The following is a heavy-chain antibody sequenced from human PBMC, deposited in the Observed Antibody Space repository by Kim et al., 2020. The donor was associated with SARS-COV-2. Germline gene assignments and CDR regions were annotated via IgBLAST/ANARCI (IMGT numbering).Heavy chain of an antibody. Sequence: SVKVSCKASGGTFSSYAISWVRQAPGQGLEWMGGIIPIFGTANYAQKFQGRVTITADESTSTAYMELSSLRSEDTAVYYCARGALRGSSGPGLGLDVGNWFDPWGQGTLVTVSS. CDR2: IIPIFGTA. D-gene: IGHD3-22*01. CDR3: ARGALRGSSGPGLGLDVGNWFDP. CDR1: GGTFSSYA. J-gene: IGHJ5*02. V-gene: IGHV1-69*13.